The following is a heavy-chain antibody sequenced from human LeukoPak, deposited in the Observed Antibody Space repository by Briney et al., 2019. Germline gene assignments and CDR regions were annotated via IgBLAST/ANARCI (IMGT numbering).Heavy chain of an antibody. Sequence: PGGSLRLSCAASGFTFSSYGMHWVRQAPGKGLEGVAGISYDENNKYYADSVKGRFTISRDNSKNALYLQMNSLRAGDTAVYYCAKAGGYCSSTSCYEMDVWGQGTTVTVSS. V-gene: IGHV3-30*18. CDR3: AKAGGYCSSTSCYEMDV. D-gene: IGHD2-2*01. CDR1: GFTFSSYG. J-gene: IGHJ6*02. CDR2: ISYDENNK.